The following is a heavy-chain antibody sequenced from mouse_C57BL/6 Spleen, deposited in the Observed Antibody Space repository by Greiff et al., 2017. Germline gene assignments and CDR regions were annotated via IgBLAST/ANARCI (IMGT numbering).Heavy chain of an antibody. CDR3: TREGVYYGNPVWFAY. CDR2: IDPETGGT. Sequence: QVQLQQSGAELVRPGASVTLSCKASGYTFTDYEMHWVKQTPVHGLEWIGAIDPETGGTAYNQKFKGKAILTADKSSSTAYMELRSLTSDDSAVSYCTREGVYYGNPVWFAYWGQGTLVTVSA. V-gene: IGHV1-15*01. CDR1: GYTFTDYE. J-gene: IGHJ3*01. D-gene: IGHD2-1*01.